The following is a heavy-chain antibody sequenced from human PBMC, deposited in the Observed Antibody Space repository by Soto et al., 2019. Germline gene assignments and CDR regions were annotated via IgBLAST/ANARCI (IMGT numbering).Heavy chain of an antibody. CDR2: MSYDGSAK. J-gene: IGHJ4*02. CDR3: AREVGAMAAAGVGGY. V-gene: IGHV3-30-3*01. CDR1: GFTFSTYA. D-gene: IGHD6-25*01. Sequence: QLVESGGGVVQPGRSLRLSCAASGFTFSTYAMHWVRQAPGKGLEWVAIMSYDGSAKFYADSVKGRFTISRDNSRSTLYLQMNSLRVEDTAMYYCAREVGAMAAAGVGGYWGQGTLVTVSS.